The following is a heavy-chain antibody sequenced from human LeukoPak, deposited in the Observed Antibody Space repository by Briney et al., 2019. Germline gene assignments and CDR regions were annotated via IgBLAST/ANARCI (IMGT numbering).Heavy chain of an antibody. CDR2: ISAYNGNT. V-gene: IGHV1-18*01. Sequence: ASVKVSCKASGYTFTSYGISWVRQAPGQGREWMGWISAYNGNTNYAQKLQGRVTITTDTSTSTVYMELRSLRSDDTAVYYCARCPMGTYDFWSGYWADYFDYWGQGTLVTVSS. CDR1: GYTFTSYG. J-gene: IGHJ4*02. CDR3: ARCPMGTYDFWSGYWADYFDY. D-gene: IGHD3-3*01.